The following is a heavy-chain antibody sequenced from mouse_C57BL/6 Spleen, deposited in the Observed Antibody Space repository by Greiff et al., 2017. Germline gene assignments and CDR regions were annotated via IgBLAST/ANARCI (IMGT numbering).Heavy chain of an antibody. V-gene: IGHV1-64*01. CDR3: ARRDSNQRGGARDY. D-gene: IGHD2-5*01. CDR1: GYTFTSYW. CDR2: IHPNSGST. Sequence: VQLQPPGAELVKPGASVKLSCKASGYTFTSYWLHWVKQRPGQGLAWIGMIHPNSGSTTYTEKFKSKATLTVDKSSSTAYRQRSSLTSEDSAVYYGARRDSNQRGGARDYWGQGTSVTVSS. J-gene: IGHJ4*01.